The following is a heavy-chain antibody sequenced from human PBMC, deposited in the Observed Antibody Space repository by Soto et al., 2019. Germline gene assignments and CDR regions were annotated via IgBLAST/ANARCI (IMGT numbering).Heavy chain of an antibody. D-gene: IGHD3-10*01. Sequence: LRLSCAASGFTFSSYAMSWVRQAPGKGLEWVSAISGSGGSTHYADSVKGRFTISRDNSKNTLYLQMNSLRAEDTAVYYCAKDRHYYAVGCWFDPWGQGTLVTVSS. CDR2: ISGSGGST. J-gene: IGHJ5*02. CDR1: GFTFSSYA. CDR3: AKDRHYYAVGCWFDP. V-gene: IGHV3-23*01.